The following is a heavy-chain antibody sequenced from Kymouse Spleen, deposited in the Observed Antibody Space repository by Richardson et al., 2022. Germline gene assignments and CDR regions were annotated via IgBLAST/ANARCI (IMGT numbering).Heavy chain of an antibody. V-gene: IGHV4-34*01. CDR3: ARGVRGVIRL. CDR1: GGSFSGYY. J-gene: IGHJ4*02. CDR2: INHSGST. D-gene: IGHD3-10*01. Sequence: QVQLQQWGAGLLKPSETLSLTCAVYGGSFSGYYWSWIRQPPGKGLEWIGEINHSGSTNYNPSLKSRVTISVDTSKNQFSLKLSSVTAADTAVYYCARGVRGVIRLLGPGNPGHRLL.